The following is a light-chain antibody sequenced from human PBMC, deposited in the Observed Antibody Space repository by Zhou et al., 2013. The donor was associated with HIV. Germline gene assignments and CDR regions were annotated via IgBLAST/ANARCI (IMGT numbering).Light chain of an antibody. Sequence: EIVLTQSPGTLSLSPGERATLSCRASHTVTSNYLAWYQHKPGQGPKVLIFGASTRANGIPDRFSGSGSGTEFTLTISRLEPEDFAVYYCQQYNNWPPLTFGGGTKVEIK. CDR3: QQYNNWPPLT. V-gene: IGKV3-20*01. CDR1: HTVTSNY. J-gene: IGKJ4*01. CDR2: GAS.